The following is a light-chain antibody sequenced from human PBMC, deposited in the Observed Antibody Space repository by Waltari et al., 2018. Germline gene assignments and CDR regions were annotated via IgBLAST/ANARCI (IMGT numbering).Light chain of an antibody. V-gene: IGKV3-11*01. Sequence: EIVLTQSPAALSLSPGERATISCRASQTISTEIAWYQQKPGQAPRLLIYDSSNRAPGIPARFSGSGSGTDFTLTISSLEPEDFAVYYCQHRHEWPVTFGQGTRLDIK. CDR3: QHRHEWPVT. CDR2: DSS. CDR1: QTISTE. J-gene: IGKJ5*01.